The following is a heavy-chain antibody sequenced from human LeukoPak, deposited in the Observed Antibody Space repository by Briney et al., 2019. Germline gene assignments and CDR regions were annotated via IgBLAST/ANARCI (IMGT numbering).Heavy chain of an antibody. Sequence: SETLSLTCTDSGGSSSSYYWSWIRQPPGKELEWIGYIYYSGSSNYNPSLKSRVTISVDTSKNQFSLKLSSVTAADTAVYYCARDTVTGTTPGTFDYWGQGTLDTVSS. CDR3: ARDTVTGTTPGTFDY. CDR2: IYYSGSS. D-gene: IGHD1-20*01. V-gene: IGHV4-59*01. CDR1: GGSSSSYY. J-gene: IGHJ4*02.